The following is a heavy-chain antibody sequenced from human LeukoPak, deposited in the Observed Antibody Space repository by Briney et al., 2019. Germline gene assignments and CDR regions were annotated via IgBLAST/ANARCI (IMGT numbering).Heavy chain of an antibody. Sequence: GGSLRLSCAASGFTFSSYSMNWVRQAPGKGLEWVSSISSSSSYIYYADSVKGRFTISRDNAKNSLYLQMNSLRAEDTAVYYCAGSGWASPFDYWGQGTLVTVSS. CDR1: GFTFSSYS. D-gene: IGHD6-19*01. CDR2: ISSSSSYI. J-gene: IGHJ4*02. V-gene: IGHV3-21*01. CDR3: AGSGWASPFDY.